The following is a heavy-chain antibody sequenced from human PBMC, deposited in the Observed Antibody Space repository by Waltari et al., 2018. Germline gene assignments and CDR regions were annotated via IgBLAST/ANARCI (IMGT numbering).Heavy chain of an antibody. Sequence: QVQLLQSGTGVKRPGASVKVSCKASGYSFTGNAIAWVRQAPGQSLEWMGWINPRNGNIRYSQKFQGRVTLSRDTSANTVYMELRGLRSEDTAIYYCAREVTGWPPYYDHWGQGILVTVSS. D-gene: IGHD6-19*01. V-gene: IGHV1-3*01. CDR1: GYSFTGNA. CDR2: INPRNGNI. CDR3: AREVTGWPPYYDH. J-gene: IGHJ4*02.